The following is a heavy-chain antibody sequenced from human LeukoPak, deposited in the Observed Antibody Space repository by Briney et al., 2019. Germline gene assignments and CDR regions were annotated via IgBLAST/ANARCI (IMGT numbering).Heavy chain of an antibody. J-gene: IGHJ4*02. CDR3: ARGNGDYHY. D-gene: IGHD4-17*01. V-gene: IGHV3-64*04. Sequence: PGGSLRLSCSASGFTFSSYALHWVRQAPGKGLEFVSGISNNGDITYHADSVKGRFTISRDNSKNTLYLQMNSLRAEDTAVYYCARGNGDYHYWGQGTLVTVSS. CDR2: ISNNGDIT. CDR1: GFTFSSYA.